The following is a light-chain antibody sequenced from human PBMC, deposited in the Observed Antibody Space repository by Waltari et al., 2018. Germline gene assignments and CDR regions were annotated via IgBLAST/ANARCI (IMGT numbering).Light chain of an antibody. CDR1: ESVGPD. CDR3: QQSRQWPRRT. Sequence: EIVMTQSPVTMSVSPWDGVTLSCTPSESVGPDVSWYWHKPGQPPLLLSYYANARATGVPARIRGSGSGTDFTLTISSLEPEDFAFYYCQQSRQWPRRTFGQGTKLEI. CDR2: YAN. V-gene: IGKV3D-15*01. J-gene: IGKJ2*01.